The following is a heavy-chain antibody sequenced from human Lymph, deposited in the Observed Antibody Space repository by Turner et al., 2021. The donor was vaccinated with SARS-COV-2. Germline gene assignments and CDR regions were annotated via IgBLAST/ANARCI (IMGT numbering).Heavy chain of an antibody. Sequence: EVQLVESGGGWVQPGGSLRLSCAASGFTFSTSWLRWVRQAPGKGLEWVANIKQDGSEKYYVDSVKGRFTISRDNAKNSLYLQMNSLRAEDTAVYYCAREDTVMVYDYWGQGTLVTVSS. J-gene: IGHJ4*02. CDR2: IKQDGSEK. CDR1: GFTFSTSW. D-gene: IGHD5-18*01. V-gene: IGHV3-7*03. CDR3: AREDTVMVYDY.